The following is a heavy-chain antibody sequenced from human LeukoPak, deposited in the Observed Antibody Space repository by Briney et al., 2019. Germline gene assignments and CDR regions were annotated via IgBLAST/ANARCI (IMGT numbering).Heavy chain of an antibody. CDR1: GLTVTNAW. Sequence: GGSLRLSCSASGLTVTNAWMNWVRQAPGEGLDWVGRIASKTDGGATDYAAPVKGRFTISRDDSKNTLYLQMNSLKTEDTAVYYCTTDDIGTTYYYDSSGQRPLCYYYGMDVWGQGTTVTVSS. CDR3: TTDDIGTTYYYDSSGQRPLCYYYGMDV. J-gene: IGHJ6*02. CDR2: IASKTDGGAT. D-gene: IGHD3-22*01. V-gene: IGHV3-15*07.